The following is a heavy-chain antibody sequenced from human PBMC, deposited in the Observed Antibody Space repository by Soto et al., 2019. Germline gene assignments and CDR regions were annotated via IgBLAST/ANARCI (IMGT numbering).Heavy chain of an antibody. CDR1: GGSISGYY. CDR3: ARHGSGGRAFAI. V-gene: IGHV4-59*08. D-gene: IGHD3-10*01. Sequence: QVPLQESGPGLVKPSETLSLACTVSGGSISGYYWSWIRQPPGKGLEWIGYIYYAGSTNYNPSLKSRVTMSVGTTKNQFSLELTSVTAADTAVYYFARHGSGGRAFAIWGPGTMVTVSS. J-gene: IGHJ3*02. CDR2: IYYAGST.